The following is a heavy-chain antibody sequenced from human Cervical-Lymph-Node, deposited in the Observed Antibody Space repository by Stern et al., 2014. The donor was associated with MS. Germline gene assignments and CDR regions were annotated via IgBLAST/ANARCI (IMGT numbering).Heavy chain of an antibody. Sequence: QVQLVQSGAAVKKPGASVKVSCKASGYTFTGYYMHWVRQAPGQGLEWIGRINPNSGGTTYAQKFQGRVTMTRDTSISTASMELSRLRSDDTAVYYCARERALIVGATTGFDYWGQGTLVTVSS. D-gene: IGHD1-26*01. CDR2: INPNSGGT. CDR1: GYTFTGYY. CDR3: ARERALIVGATTGFDY. V-gene: IGHV1-2*06. J-gene: IGHJ4*02.